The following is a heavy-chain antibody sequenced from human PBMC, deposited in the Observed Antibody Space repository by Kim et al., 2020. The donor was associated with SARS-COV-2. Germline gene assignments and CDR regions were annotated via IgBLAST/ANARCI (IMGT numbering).Heavy chain of an antibody. V-gene: IGHV4-4*09. D-gene: IGHD3-10*01. Sequence: PSLKSRVTISVDTSKNQVSLKRSSVTAADTAVYYCARIDTGYYYYYGMDVWGQGTTVTVSS. J-gene: IGHJ6*02. CDR3: ARIDTGYYYYYGMDV.